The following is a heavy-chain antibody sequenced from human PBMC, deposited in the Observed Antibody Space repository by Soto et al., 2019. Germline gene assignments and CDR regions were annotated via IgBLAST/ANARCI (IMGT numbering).Heavy chain of an antibody. CDR2: FDREDGET. D-gene: IGHD1-26*01. Sequence: ASVKVSCKVSGYTLTELSMHWVRQAPGKGLEWMAAFDREDGETIYAQKFQGRVTMTEDTSTNTAYMEVSGLRSEDTALYYCATALSRVRATFDPWGQGTLVTVSS. J-gene: IGHJ5*02. V-gene: IGHV1-24*01. CDR3: ATALSRVRATFDP. CDR1: GYTLTELS.